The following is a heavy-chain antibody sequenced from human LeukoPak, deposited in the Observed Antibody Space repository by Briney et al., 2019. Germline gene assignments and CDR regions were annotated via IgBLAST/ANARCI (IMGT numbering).Heavy chain of an antibody. J-gene: IGHJ4*02. Sequence: SETLSLTCTVSGGSISSYYWSWIRQPPGKGLEWIGYIYYSGSTNYNPPLKSRVTISVDTSKNQFSLKLSSMTAADTAVYYCARASGYLGYWGQGTLVTVSS. CDR1: GGSISSYY. CDR2: IYYSGST. CDR3: ARASGYLGY. V-gene: IGHV4-59*12. D-gene: IGHD2-15*01.